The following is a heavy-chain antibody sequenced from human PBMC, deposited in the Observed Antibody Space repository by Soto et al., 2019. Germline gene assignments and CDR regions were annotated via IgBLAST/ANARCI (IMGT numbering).Heavy chain of an antibody. Sequence: WSLRLSFRASGFTLGGYAMSWFRPAPGEGVGGVGFIRIKAYGGTTEYAASVKGRFTTSRDDSKSIAYLQMNSLKTEDTAVYYCTRELRYFDWLFGTNYYYYGMDVWGQGTTVTSP. V-gene: IGHV3-49*03. CDR2: IRIKAYGGTT. D-gene: IGHD3-9*01. J-gene: IGHJ6*02. CDR3: TRELRYFDWLFGTNYYYYGMDV. CDR1: GFTLGGYA.